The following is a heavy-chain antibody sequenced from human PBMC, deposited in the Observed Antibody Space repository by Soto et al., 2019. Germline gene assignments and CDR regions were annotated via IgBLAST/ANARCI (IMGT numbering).Heavy chain of an antibody. CDR2: ISGSGGST. V-gene: IGHV3-23*01. J-gene: IGHJ4*02. Sequence: GGFLRLSCAASGFTFSSYAMSWVRQAPGKGLEWVSAISGSGGSTYYADSVKGRFTISRDNSKNTLYLQMNSLRAEDTAVYYCAKGFITMVRGYVDYWGQGTLVTVSS. CDR3: AKGFITMVRGYVDY. CDR1: GFTFSSYA. D-gene: IGHD3-10*01.